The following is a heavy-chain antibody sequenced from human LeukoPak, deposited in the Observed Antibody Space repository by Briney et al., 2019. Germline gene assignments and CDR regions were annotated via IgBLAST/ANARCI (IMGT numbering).Heavy chain of an antibody. CDR1: GFAFSSYA. V-gene: IGHV3-21*01. CDR3: ARCSGVFGSSGY. CDR2: ISSGTGSYI. J-gene: IGHJ4*02. D-gene: IGHD6-6*01. Sequence: GGSLRLSCAASGFAFSSYAMSWVRQAPGKGLEWVSTISSGTGSYIYYADSVRGRFTISRDNAKNSLYLQMNSLRAEDTAVYYCARCSGVFGSSGYWGQGTLVTVSS.